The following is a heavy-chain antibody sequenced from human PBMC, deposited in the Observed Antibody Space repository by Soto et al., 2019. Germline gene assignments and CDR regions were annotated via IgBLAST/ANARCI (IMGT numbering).Heavy chain of an antibody. CDR1: GFTFTSSA. CDR2: IVVGSGNT. Sequence: SVKVSCKASGFTFTSSAVQWVRLARGQRLEWIGWIVVGSGNTNYAQKFQERVTITRDMSTSTAYMELSSLRSEDTAVYYCAADSGYYYDSSGYHDFDYWGQGTLVTVSS. J-gene: IGHJ4*02. CDR3: AADSGYYYDSSGYHDFDY. D-gene: IGHD3-22*01. V-gene: IGHV1-58*01.